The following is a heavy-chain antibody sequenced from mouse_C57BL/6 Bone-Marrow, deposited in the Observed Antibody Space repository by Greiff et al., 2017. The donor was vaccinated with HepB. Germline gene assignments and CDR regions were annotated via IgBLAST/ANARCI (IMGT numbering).Heavy chain of an antibody. CDR3: TTTLNYYGSSYWFAY. J-gene: IGHJ3*01. Sequence: EVQLQHSGAELVRPGASVKLSCTASGFNIKDDYMHWVKQRPEPGLEWIGWIDPENGDTEYASKFQGKAPITADTSSNTAYLQLSSLTSEDTAVYYCTTTLNYYGSSYWFAYWGQGTLVTVSA. CDR1: GFNIKDDY. CDR2: IDPENGDT. V-gene: IGHV14-4*01. D-gene: IGHD1-1*01.